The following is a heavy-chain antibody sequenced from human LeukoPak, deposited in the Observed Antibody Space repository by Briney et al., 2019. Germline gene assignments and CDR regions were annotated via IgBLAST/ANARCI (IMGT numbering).Heavy chain of an antibody. CDR1: GGSFSGYY. J-gene: IGHJ6*02. D-gene: IGHD1-26*01. CDR3: ARNGVGKLLENGMDV. CDR2: INHSGST. Sequence: SETLSLTCAVYGGSFSGYYWSWIRQPPGKGLEWIGEINHSGSTNYNPSLKSRVTIPVDTSKNQFSLKLSSVTAADTAVYYCARNGVGKLLENGMDVWGQGTTVTVSS. V-gene: IGHV4-34*01.